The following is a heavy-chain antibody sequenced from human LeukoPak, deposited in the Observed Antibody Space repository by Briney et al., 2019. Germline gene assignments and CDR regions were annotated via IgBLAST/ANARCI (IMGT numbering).Heavy chain of an antibody. V-gene: IGHV4-59*01. D-gene: IGHD6-13*01. CDR2: IYYSGST. Sequence: TPSETLSLTCTVSGGSISSYYWSWIRQPPGKGLEWIGYIYYSGSTNYNPSLKSRVTISVDTSKNQFSLKLSSLTAADTAVYYCAREMGGIAARRFDPWGQGTLVTVSS. J-gene: IGHJ5*02. CDR3: AREMGGIAARRFDP. CDR1: GGSISSYY.